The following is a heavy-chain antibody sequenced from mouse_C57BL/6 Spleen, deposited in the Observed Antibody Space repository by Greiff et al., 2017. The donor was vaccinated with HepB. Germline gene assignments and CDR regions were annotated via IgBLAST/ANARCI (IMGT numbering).Heavy chain of an antibody. CDR1: GYTFTEYT. CDR3: ARHEENYGYLWYFDV. CDR2: FYPGSGSM. D-gene: IGHD2-2*01. V-gene: IGHV1-62-2*01. Sequence: QVHVKQSGAELVKPGASVKLSCKASGYTFTEYTIHWVKQRSGQGLEWIGWFYPGSGSMKYNEKFKDKATLTADKSSSTVYMELSRLTSEDSAVYFCARHEENYGYLWYFDVWGTGTTVTVSS. J-gene: IGHJ1*03.